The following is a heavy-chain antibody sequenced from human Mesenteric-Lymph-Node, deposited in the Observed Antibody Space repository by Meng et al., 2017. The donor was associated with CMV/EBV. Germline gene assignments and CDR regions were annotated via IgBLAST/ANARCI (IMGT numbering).Heavy chain of an antibody. V-gene: IGHV3-48*04. CDR3: ARENIGQSGGY. J-gene: IGHJ4*02. Sequence: GESLKISCAASEFTFSNYWMHWVRQAPGKGLEWISYISSSCSTIYYADSVKGRFTISRDNAKNSLYLQMNSLRVEDTAVYYCARENIGQSGGYWGQGTLVTVSS. CDR2: ISSSCSTI. CDR1: EFTFSNYW. D-gene: IGHD3-10*01.